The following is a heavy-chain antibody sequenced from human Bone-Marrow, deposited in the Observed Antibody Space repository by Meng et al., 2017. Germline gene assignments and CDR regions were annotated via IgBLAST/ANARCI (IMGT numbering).Heavy chain of an antibody. CDR2: IIPIFGTA. CDR3: AREYCSGGSCYSYFDY. D-gene: IGHD2-15*01. CDR1: GGTFSSYA. Sequence: QVRLVESWAEVKKPGSSVKVSWKASGGTFSSYAISWVRQAPGQGLEWMGGIIPIFGTANYAQKFQGRVTITADESTSTAYMELSSLRSEDTAVYYCAREYCSGGSCYSYFDYWGQGTLVTVSS. V-gene: IGHV1-69*01. J-gene: IGHJ4*02.